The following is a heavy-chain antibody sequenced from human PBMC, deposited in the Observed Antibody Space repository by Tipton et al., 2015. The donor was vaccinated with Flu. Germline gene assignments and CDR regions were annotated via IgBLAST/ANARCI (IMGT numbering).Heavy chain of an antibody. J-gene: IGHJ4*02. CDR3: ARDNRVVFDS. Sequence: TLSLTCAVSNGSISSGGYSWSWIRQPPGKGLEWIGYIFHSGSSYYNPSLKSRVTISVDRSKNQFSLKLSSVTAADTAVYYCARDNRVVFDSWGQGTLVTVSS. V-gene: IGHV4-30-2*01. D-gene: IGHD3-10*01. CDR1: NGSISSGGYS. CDR2: IFHSGSS.